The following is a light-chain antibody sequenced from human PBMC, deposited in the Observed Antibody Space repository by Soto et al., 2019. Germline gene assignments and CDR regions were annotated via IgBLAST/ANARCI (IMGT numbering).Light chain of an antibody. V-gene: IGKV1-39*01. CDR3: QQSYSNPNT. J-gene: IGKJ2*01. Sequence: DIQMTQSPSSLSASVGDRVTITGRASQTISRSLHWYEQREGKPPKILIYDTSKLPSGVPSRFSGSGSGTDFTLTISSLQPEDFATYYCQQSYSNPNTFGQGTKVDI. CDR1: QTISRS. CDR2: DTS.